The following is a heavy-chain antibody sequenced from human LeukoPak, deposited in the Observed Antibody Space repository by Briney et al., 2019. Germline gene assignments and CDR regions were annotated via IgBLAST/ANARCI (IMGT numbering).Heavy chain of an antibody. V-gene: IGHV3-11*01. CDR3: ASASSSSSAYSYYYYMDV. CDR1: GFTFSDYY. Sequence: GGSLRLSCAASGFTFSDYYMSWIRQAPGKGLEWVSYISSSGSTIYYADSVKGRFTISRDNAKNSLYLQMNSLRAEDTAVYYCASASSSSSAYSYYYYMDVWGKGTTVTVSS. J-gene: IGHJ6*03. D-gene: IGHD6-6*01. CDR2: ISSSGSTI.